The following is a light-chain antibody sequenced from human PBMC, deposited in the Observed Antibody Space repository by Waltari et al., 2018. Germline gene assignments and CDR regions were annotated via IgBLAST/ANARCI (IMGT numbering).Light chain of an antibody. J-gene: IGKJ1*01. CDR3: QQYGSSPLA. Sequence: EIVLTQSPGTLSLSPGERATLSCRASQSVSRSYLAWYQRKPGQAPRHLIYGASSRATGLHDRFSGSGSGTDFTLTISRLEPEDFALYFCQQYGSSPLAFGQGTKVEIK. V-gene: IGKV3-20*01. CDR1: QSVSRSY. CDR2: GAS.